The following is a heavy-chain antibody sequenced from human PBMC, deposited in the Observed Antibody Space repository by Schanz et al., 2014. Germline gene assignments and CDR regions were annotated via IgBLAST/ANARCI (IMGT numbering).Heavy chain of an antibody. Sequence: PGGSLRLSCAASGFTFSSHWMHWVLQDPGKGLVWVARINSVGSNTDYADSVTGRFTISRDNAKNTLYLQMNTLRAEDTAVYYCARKMKLGVYGGKGHDSLDIWGQGTMVTVSS. CDR2: INSVGSNT. V-gene: IGHV3-74*01. CDR3: ARKMKLGVYGGKGHDSLDI. D-gene: IGHD4-17*01. J-gene: IGHJ3*02. CDR1: GFTFSSHW.